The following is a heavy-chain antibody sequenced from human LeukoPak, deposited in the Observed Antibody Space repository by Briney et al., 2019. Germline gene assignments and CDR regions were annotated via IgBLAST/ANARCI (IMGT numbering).Heavy chain of an antibody. CDR3: ASETVWRYFDWLGYYYYGMDV. J-gene: IGHJ6*02. CDR2: ISSSGSTI. D-gene: IGHD3-9*01. CDR1: GFTFSDYY. V-gene: IGHV3-11*01. Sequence: PGGSLRLSCAASGFTFSDYYMSWIRQAPGKGLEWVSYISSSGSTIYYADSVKGRFTISRDNAKNTLYLQMNSLRAEDTAVYYCASETVWRYFDWLGYYYYGMDVWGQGTTVTVSS.